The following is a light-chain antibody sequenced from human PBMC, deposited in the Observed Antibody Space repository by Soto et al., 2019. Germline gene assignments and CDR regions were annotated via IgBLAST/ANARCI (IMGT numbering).Light chain of an antibody. Sequence: QSALTQPASVSGSPGQSITISCTGTSSDVGGYNYVSWYQQHPGKAPKLMIYEVSNRPSGVSNRFSGSKSGNTASLTISGLRAEDEADYFCNSYGSTSTRYVFGTGTKVTVL. J-gene: IGLJ1*01. CDR2: EVS. CDR1: SSDVGGYNY. CDR3: NSYGSTSTRYV. V-gene: IGLV2-14*01.